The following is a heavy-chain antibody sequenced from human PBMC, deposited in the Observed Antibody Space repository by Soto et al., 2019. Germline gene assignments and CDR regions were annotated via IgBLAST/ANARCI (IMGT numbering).Heavy chain of an antibody. J-gene: IGHJ6*02. V-gene: IGHV4-59*01. CDR1: GGSISSYY. CDR3: ARSDGEVGFLEWLPKNYYGMDV. Sequence: SETLSLTCTVSGGSISSYYWSWIRQPPGKGLEWIGYIYYSGSTNYNPSLKSRVTISVDTSKNQFSLKLSSVTAADTAVYYCARSDGEVGFLEWLPKNYYGMDVWGQGTTVTVSS. CDR2: IYYSGST. D-gene: IGHD3-3*01.